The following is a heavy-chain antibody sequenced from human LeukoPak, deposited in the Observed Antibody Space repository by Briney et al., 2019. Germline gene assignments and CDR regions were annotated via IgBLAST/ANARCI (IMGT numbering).Heavy chain of an antibody. J-gene: IGHJ5*02. CDR3: ANNYYDSSGYYFLHWFDP. CDR1: GYTFTSYG. CDR2: ISAYNGNT. V-gene: IGHV1-18*01. D-gene: IGHD3-22*01. Sequence: SVKVSCKASGYTFTSYGISWVRQAPGQGLEWMGWISAYNGNTNYAQKLQGRVTMTTDTSTSTAYMELRGLRAEDTAVYYCANNYYDSSGYYFLHWFDPWGQGTLVTVSS.